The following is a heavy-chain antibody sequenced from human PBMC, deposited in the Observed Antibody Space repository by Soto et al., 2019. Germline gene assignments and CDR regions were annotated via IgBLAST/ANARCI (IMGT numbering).Heavy chain of an antibody. J-gene: IGHJ4*02. CDR2: IYHSEST. CDR3: ARLTAARRFFDY. D-gene: IGHD6-6*01. V-gene: IGHV4-30-2*01. Sequence: SETLSLTCAVSGGSISSGGYSWSWIRQPPGKGLEWIGYIYHSESTYYNPSLKSRVTISVDRSKNQFSLKLSSVTAADTAVYYCARLTAARRFFDYWGQGTLVTVSS. CDR1: GGSISSGGYS.